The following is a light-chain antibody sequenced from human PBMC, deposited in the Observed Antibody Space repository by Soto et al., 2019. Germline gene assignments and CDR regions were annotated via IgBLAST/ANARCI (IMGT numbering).Light chain of an antibody. J-gene: IGKJ5*01. V-gene: IGKV3-11*01. CDR3: QQRSNWPPIT. Sequence: DIVMTQSPATLSVAPGERVTFSCRASQGVSRKLAWYQQRPGQAPRLLIYDASHRAAGIPARFSGSGFGTDFTLTISSLEPEDAAVFYCQQRSNWPPITLGQGTRLEIK. CDR2: DAS. CDR1: QGVSRK.